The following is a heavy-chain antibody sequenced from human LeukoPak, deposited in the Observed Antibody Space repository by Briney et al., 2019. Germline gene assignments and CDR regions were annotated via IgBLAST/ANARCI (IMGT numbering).Heavy chain of an antibody. Sequence: SQTLSLTCTVSGGSISSGGYYWSWIRQPPGKGLEWIGEINHSGSTNYNPSLKSRVTISVDTSKNQFSLKLSSVTAADTAVYYCARVDVLLWFGELKRNWFDPWGQGTLVTVSS. CDR1: GGSISSGGYY. CDR2: INHSGST. J-gene: IGHJ5*02. D-gene: IGHD3-10*01. CDR3: ARVDVLLWFGELKRNWFDP. V-gene: IGHV4-30-2*01.